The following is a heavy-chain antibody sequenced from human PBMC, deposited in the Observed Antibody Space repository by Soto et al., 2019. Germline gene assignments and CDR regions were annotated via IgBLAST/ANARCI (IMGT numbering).Heavy chain of an antibody. V-gene: IGHV5-51*01. CDR2: IYPVDSDT. CDR1: GYSFTNYW. CDR3: ASGTSSGYYYAHY. Sequence: GESLKISCKGSGYSFTNYWIGWVRQMPGKGLEWMGIIYPVDSDTRYSPSFQGQVTISADKSISTAYLQWSSLKASDTAMYYCASGTSSGYYYAHYWGQGTLVTSPQ. D-gene: IGHD3-22*01. J-gene: IGHJ4*02.